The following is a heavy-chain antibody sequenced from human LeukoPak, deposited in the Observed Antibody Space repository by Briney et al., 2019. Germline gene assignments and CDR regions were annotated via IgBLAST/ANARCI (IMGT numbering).Heavy chain of an antibody. J-gene: IGHJ4*02. D-gene: IGHD2-15*01. V-gene: IGHV3-11*06. CDR3: ARDYCSGGSCYSDY. CDR2: TSSSSSYT. CDR1: GFTFSDYY. Sequence: GGSLRLSCAASGFTFSDYYMSWIRQAPGKGLEWVSYTSSSSSYTNYADSVKGRFTISRDNAKNSLYLQMNSLRAEDTAVYYCARDYCSGGSCYSDYWGQGTLVTVSS.